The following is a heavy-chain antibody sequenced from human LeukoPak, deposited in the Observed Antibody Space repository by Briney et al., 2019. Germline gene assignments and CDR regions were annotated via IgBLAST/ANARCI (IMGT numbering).Heavy chain of an antibody. CDR3: ARGDIAAGGAPFDY. CDR2: INHSGST. J-gene: IGHJ4*02. Sequence: SETLSLTCAVYGESFSGYYWSWIRQPPGRGLEWIGEINHSGSTSYSASLKSRVTISVDTSKNQFSLKLNSVIAADTAVYYCARGDIAAGGAPFDYWGQGTLVTVSS. CDR1: GESFSGYY. V-gene: IGHV4-34*01. D-gene: IGHD6-13*01.